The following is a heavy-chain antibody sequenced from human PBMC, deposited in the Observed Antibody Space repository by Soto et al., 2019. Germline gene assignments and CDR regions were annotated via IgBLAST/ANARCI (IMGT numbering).Heavy chain of an antibody. D-gene: IGHD2-21*01. CDR2: MNPNSGNT. CDR1: GYTFTSYD. J-gene: IGHJ5*02. Sequence: QVQLVQSGAEVKKPWASVKVSCKASGYTFTSYDINWVRQATGQGLEWMGWMNPNSGNTGYAQKFQGRVTMTRNTSISTDYMEVSGLRSEDTAVDYCARAAASCNGFDPWGQGTLVTVSS. V-gene: IGHV1-8*01. CDR3: ARAAASCNGFDP.